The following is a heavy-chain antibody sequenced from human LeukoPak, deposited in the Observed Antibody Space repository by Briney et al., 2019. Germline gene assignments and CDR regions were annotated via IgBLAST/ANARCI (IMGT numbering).Heavy chain of an antibody. D-gene: IGHD2-2*01. CDR3: ARHAAFAEYQSHLTHFDF. CDR1: GGSISSYY. CDR2: IYHSGST. Sequence: SETLSLTCTVSGGSISSYYWSWIRQPPGKRLEWIGYIYHSGSTNYNSSLKSRVTISVDTSKNQFSLKLSSVTAADTAVYYCARHAAFAEYQSHLTHFDFWGQGTLVTVSS. V-gene: IGHV4-59*08. J-gene: IGHJ4*02.